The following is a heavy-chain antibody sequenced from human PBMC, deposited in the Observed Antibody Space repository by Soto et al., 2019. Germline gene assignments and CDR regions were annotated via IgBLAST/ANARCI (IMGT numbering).Heavy chain of an antibody. J-gene: IGHJ4*02. CDR2: ISAYNGNT. D-gene: IGHD2-15*01. Sequence: GASVKVSCKASGYTFTSYVISWVRQAPGQGLEWMGWISAYNGNTNYAQKLQGRVTMTTDTSTSTAYMELRSLRSDDTAVYYCASESCSGGSCYPDYWGQGTLVTVSS. CDR1: GYTFTSYV. CDR3: ASESCSGGSCYPDY. V-gene: IGHV1-18*01.